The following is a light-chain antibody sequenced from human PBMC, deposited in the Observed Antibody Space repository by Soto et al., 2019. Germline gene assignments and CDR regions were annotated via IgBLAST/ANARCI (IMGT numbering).Light chain of an antibody. CDR2: EVT. Sequence: ALTQPPSASGSPGQSVTIPCTGTSSDVGGYDHVSWYQQHPGKAPKLMIYEVTKRPAGVPDRFSGSKSGNTASLTVSGLQAEDEADYYCSSDAGNYNYVFGTGTKVTVL. V-gene: IGLV2-8*01. CDR3: SSDAGNYNYV. CDR1: SSDVGGYDH. J-gene: IGLJ1*01.